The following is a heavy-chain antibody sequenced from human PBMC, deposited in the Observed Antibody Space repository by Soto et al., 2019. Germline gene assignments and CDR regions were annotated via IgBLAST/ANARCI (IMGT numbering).Heavy chain of an antibody. CDR1: GGSISSSSYY. J-gene: IGHJ4*02. V-gene: IGHV4-39*01. CDR3: ARRSSSGYYSGLFDY. Sequence: SETLSLTCTVSGGSISSSSYYWGWIRQPPGKGLEWIGSIYYSGSTYYNPTLKSRVTISVDTSKNQFSLKLSSVTAADTAVYYCARRSSSGYYSGLFDYWGQGTLVTVSS. D-gene: IGHD3-22*01. CDR2: IYYSGST.